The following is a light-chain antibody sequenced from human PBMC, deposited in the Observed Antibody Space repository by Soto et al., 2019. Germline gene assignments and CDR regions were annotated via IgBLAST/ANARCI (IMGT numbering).Light chain of an antibody. CDR3: QQYGSPIT. CDR1: QSVSSSY. V-gene: IGKV3-20*01. CDR2: GAS. Sequence: EIVLTQSPGTLSLSPGDRATLSCRASQSVSSSYLAWYQQKPGQAPRLLIYGASSRATGIPGRFSGSGSGTYFTLTISRLEPDDFAVYYCQQYGSPITFGQGTRLEIK. J-gene: IGKJ5*01.